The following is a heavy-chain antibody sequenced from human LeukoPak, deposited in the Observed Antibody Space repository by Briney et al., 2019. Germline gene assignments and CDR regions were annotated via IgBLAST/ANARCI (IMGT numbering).Heavy chain of an antibody. CDR3: ARRSSGWEYNWFDP. J-gene: IGHJ5*02. V-gene: IGHV3-53*01. CDR2: IYSGGSTI. Sequence: GGSLRLSCAASGFTVSSNYMSWVRQAPGKGLEWVSVIYSGGSTIYYADSVKGRFTISRDNAKNSLYLQMNSLRAEDTAVYYCARRSSGWEYNWFDPWGQGTLVTVSS. D-gene: IGHD6-19*01. CDR1: GFTVSSNY.